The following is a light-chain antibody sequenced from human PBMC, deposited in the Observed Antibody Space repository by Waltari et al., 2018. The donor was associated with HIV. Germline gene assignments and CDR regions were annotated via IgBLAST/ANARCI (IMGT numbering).Light chain of an antibody. CDR2: GAS. CDR1: QPISTY. J-gene: IGKJ4*01. Sequence: DIQMTQSPSSLSASVGDRVTITCRASQPISTYLNWFQQKPGKAPNLLIYGASSLHSGVPSRVRGSGSGTNFTLTISSLQPEDFATYFCHQTYTTPPTFGGGTK. V-gene: IGKV1-39*01. CDR3: HQTYTTPPT.